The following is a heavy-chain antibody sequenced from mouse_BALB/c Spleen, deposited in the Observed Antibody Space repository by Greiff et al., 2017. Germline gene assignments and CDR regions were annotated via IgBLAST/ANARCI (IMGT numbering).Heavy chain of an antibody. CDR2: IRNKANGYTT. CDR1: GFTFTDYY. Sequence: DVKLVESGGGFVQPGGSLRLSCATSGFTFTDYYMSWVRQPPGKALEWLGFIRNKANGYTTEYSASVKGRFTISRDNSQSILYLQMNTLRAEDSATYYCAREGLYFDYWGQGTTLTVSS. J-gene: IGHJ2*01. V-gene: IGHV7-3*02. CDR3: AREGLYFDY.